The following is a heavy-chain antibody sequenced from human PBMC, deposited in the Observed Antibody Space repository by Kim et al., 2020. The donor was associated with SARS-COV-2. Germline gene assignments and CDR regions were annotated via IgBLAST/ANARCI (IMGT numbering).Heavy chain of an antibody. J-gene: IGHJ4*02. V-gene: IGHV3-23*01. CDR3: AKDHPSSGWPTFDS. D-gene: IGHD6-19*01. Sequence: YAGFAKGRFTVSRDNNRNTLDLQMNSLTAEDTALYFCAKDHPSSGWPTFDSWGQGTLVTVSS.